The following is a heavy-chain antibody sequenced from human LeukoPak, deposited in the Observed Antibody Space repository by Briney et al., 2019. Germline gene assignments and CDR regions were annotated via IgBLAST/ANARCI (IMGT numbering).Heavy chain of an antibody. CDR2: INPNSGGT. CDR3: AREGGYYDSKGGNYYYYYYMDV. J-gene: IGHJ6*03. CDR1: EYTFTSYD. Sequence: ASVKVSCKASEYTFTSYDINWVRQATGQGLEWMGWINPNSGGTNYAQKFQGRVTMTRDTSISTAYMELSRLRSDDTAVYYCAREGGYYDSKGGNYYYYYYMDVWGKGTTVTISS. D-gene: IGHD3-22*01. V-gene: IGHV1-2*02.